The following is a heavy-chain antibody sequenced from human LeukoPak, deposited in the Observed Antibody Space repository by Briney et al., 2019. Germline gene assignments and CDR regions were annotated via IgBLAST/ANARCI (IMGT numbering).Heavy chain of an antibody. CDR3: ARDLYSSSWYRVPFY. J-gene: IGHJ4*02. CDR2: ISSSSSYI. Sequence: GGSLRLSCAASGFTFSSYSMNWVRQAPGKGLEWVSSISSSSSYIYYADSVKGRFTISRDNVKNSLYLQMNSLRAEDTAVYYCARDLYSSSWYRVPFYWGQGTLVTVSS. V-gene: IGHV3-21*01. D-gene: IGHD6-13*01. CDR1: GFTFSSYS.